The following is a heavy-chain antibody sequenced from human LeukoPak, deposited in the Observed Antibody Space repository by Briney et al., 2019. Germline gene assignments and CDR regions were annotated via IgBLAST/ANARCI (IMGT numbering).Heavy chain of an antibody. V-gene: IGHV3-21*01. Sequence: GGSLRLSCAASGFTFSSYSMNWVRQAPGKGLEWVSSISSSSSYIYCADSVKGRFTISRDNAKNSLYLQMNSLRAEDTAVYYCAREYYYGSGSYYWDWGQGTLVTVSS. D-gene: IGHD3-10*01. CDR3: AREYYYGSGSYYWD. J-gene: IGHJ4*02. CDR2: ISSSSSYI. CDR1: GFTFSSYS.